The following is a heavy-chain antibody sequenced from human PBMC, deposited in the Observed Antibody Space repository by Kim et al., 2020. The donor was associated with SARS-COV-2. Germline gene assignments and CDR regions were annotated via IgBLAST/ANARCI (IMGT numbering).Heavy chain of an antibody. D-gene: IGHD4-17*01. V-gene: IGHV3-21*01. CDR3: ARDTNYGGWFDP. J-gene: IGHJ5*02. Sequence: YYADSVKGRFTISRDNAKNSLYLQMNSLRAEDTAVYYCARDTNYGGWFDPWGQGTLVTVSS.